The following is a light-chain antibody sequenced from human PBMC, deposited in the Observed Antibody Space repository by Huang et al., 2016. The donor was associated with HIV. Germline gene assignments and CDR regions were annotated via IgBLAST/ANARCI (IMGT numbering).Light chain of an antibody. CDR2: GVS. J-gene: IGKJ4*01. CDR1: QSVSSD. V-gene: IGKV3-15*01. Sequence: ETVLTQSPATLSVSPGGRATLTCRASQSVSSDLAWYHQKVGQTPRLLIYGVSTRAAGIPDRFSGSGSGTEFTLTISSLQSEYFAIYFCKQYRDWPLTFGGGTKVEIK. CDR3: KQYRDWPLT.